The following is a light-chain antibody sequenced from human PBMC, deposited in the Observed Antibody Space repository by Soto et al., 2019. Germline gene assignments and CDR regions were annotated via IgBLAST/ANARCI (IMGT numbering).Light chain of an antibody. CDR3: SSYTSGSTLYV. J-gene: IGLJ1*01. CDR2: APS. CDR1: SSDVGSYNY. V-gene: IGLV2-14*01. Sequence: QSVLAQPASVSGSPGQSITISCTGTSSDVGSYNYVSWYQHHPGKAPRLMIYAPSNRPSGVSHRFSGSRSGNTASLTISGLQAEAEADYYCSSYTSGSTLYVFGTGTKVTVL.